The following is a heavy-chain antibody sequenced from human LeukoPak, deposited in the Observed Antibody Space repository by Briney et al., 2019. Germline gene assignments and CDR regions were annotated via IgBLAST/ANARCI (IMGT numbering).Heavy chain of an antibody. CDR2: IYSSGST. D-gene: IGHD3-16*02. CDR1: GGSISSSNYY. J-gene: IGHJ4*02. V-gene: IGHV4-39*07. CDR3: AREGMFGGVIVY. Sequence: TSSETLSLTFTVSGGSISSSNYYWGWIRQPPGKGLEWIANIYSSGSTYYNPSLKSRVTISVDTSKNQFSLKLSSVTAADTAVYFCAREGMFGGVIVYWGQGTLVTISS.